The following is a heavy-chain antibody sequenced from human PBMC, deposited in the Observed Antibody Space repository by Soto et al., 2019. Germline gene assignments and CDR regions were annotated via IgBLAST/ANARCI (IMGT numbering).Heavy chain of an antibody. CDR1: GFPFSSYA. D-gene: IGHD2-15*01. CDR3: AKDIVVVVAATSSAYDY. V-gene: IGHV3-23*01. CDR2: ISGSGGST. Sequence: GGSLRLSCAASGFPFSSYAMSWVRQAPGKGLEWVSAISGSGGSTYYADSVKGRFTISRDNSKNTLYLQMNSLRAEDTAVYYCAKDIVVVVAATSSAYDYWGQGTLVTVSS. J-gene: IGHJ4*02.